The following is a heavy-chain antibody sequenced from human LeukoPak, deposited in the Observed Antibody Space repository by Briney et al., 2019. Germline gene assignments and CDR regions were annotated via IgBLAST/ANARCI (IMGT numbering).Heavy chain of an antibody. J-gene: IGHJ3*02. CDR1: GGTFSSYA. Sequence: ASVKVSCKASGGTFSSYAISWVRQAPGQGLEWMGRIIPILGIANYAQKFQGRVTITADKSTSTAYMELSSLRSEDTAVYYCARARKRGYSGYDPGAFDIWGQGTMVTVSS. D-gene: IGHD5-12*01. V-gene: IGHV1-69*04. CDR3: ARARKRGYSGYDPGAFDI. CDR2: IIPILGIA.